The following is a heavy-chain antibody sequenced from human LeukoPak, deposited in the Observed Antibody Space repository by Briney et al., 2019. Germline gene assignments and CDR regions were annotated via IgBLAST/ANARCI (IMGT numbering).Heavy chain of an antibody. CDR2: ISYDGSNK. D-gene: IGHD2-2*01. V-gene: IGHV3-30*01. Sequence: GGSLRLSCAASGFTFSSYAMHWVRQAPGKGLEWVAVISYDGSNKYYADSVKGRFTISRDNSKNTLYLQMNSLRAEDTAVYYCARAPGGYCSSTSCSGESMDVWGKGTTVTVSS. J-gene: IGHJ6*03. CDR3: ARAPGGYCSSTSCSGESMDV. CDR1: GFTFSSYA.